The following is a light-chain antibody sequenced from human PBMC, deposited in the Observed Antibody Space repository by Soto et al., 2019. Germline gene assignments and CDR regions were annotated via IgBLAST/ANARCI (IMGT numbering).Light chain of an antibody. Sequence: EIVLTQSPATLSLSPGERATLSCRTSQSVSSYFAWYQQKPGRAPRLLIYGASNRATGIPARFIGSGSGTDFTLTISSLEPEDCAVYYCQPRSNWPITFGQGTRLEIK. CDR1: QSVSSY. CDR2: GAS. V-gene: IGKV3-11*01. J-gene: IGKJ5*01. CDR3: QPRSNWPIT.